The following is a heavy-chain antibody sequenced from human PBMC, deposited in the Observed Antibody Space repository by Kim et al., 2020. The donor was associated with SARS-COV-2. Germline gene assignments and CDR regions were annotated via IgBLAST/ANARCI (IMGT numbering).Heavy chain of an antibody. D-gene: IGHD1-26*01. CDR1: GFTFSSYA. J-gene: IGHJ4*02. Sequence: GGSLRLSCAASGFTFSSYAMSWVRQAPGKGLEWVSAISGSGGSTYYADSVKGRFTISRDNSKNTLYLQMNSLRAEDTAVYYCAIRVGATNDFDYWGQGTLVTVSS. CDR3: AIRVGATNDFDY. V-gene: IGHV3-23*01. CDR2: ISGSGGST.